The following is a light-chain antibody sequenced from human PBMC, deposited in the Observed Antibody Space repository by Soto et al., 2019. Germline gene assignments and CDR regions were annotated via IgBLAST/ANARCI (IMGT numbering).Light chain of an antibody. Sequence: DIQMTQSPSSLSASVGDRVTITCRASQSINKYINWYQQKPGKAPNLLINGASSLQSGVPSRFSGGGSGTDFTLTTSNLHPEDFATYYCQQTYSTPFTFGPGTKVDI. CDR1: QSINKY. CDR2: GAS. CDR3: QQTYSTPFT. J-gene: IGKJ3*01. V-gene: IGKV1-39*01.